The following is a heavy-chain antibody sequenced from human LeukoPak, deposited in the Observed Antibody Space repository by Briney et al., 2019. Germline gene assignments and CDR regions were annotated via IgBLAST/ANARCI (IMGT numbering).Heavy chain of an antibody. CDR2: ISGSGGST. Sequence: GGSLGLSCAASGFTFSSYAMSWVRQAPGKGLEWVSAISGSGGSTYYADSVKGRFTISRDNSKNALYLQMNSLRAEDTAVYYCAKLISQYAHGGHDYWGQGTLVTVST. J-gene: IGHJ4*02. CDR3: AKLISQYAHGGHDY. D-gene: IGHD2-2*01. V-gene: IGHV3-23*01. CDR1: GFTFSSYA.